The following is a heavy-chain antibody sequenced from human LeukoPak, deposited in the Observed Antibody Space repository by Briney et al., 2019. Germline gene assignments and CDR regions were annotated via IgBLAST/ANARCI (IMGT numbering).Heavy chain of an antibody. CDR3: ARTRLSSDC. CDR1: GFTCSSYW. D-gene: IGHD2/OR15-2a*01. CDR2: IKQDGSDK. J-gene: IGHJ4*02. V-gene: IGHV3-7*01. Sequence: GGSLRLSCAASGFTCSSYWMTWVGQAPGKGLEWVASIKQDGSDKNYVDSVKGRFTISRDNAKNSLYLQMNSLRDEDTAVYYCARTRLSSDCWGQGTLVTVSS.